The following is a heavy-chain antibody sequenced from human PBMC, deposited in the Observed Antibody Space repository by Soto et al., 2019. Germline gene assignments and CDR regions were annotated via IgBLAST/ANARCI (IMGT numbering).Heavy chain of an antibody. J-gene: IGHJ6*02. CDR1: GFTFSSYA. CDR2: ISGIGGST. V-gene: IGHV3-23*01. CDR3: AKGVAAAVGMDV. Sequence: PGGSLRLSCAASGFTFSSYAISWVRQAPGKGLEWVSAISGIGGSTYYADSVKGRFTISRDNSKNTLYLQMNSLRAEDMAVYYCAKGVAAAVGMDVWGQGTTVTVSS. D-gene: IGHD6-13*01.